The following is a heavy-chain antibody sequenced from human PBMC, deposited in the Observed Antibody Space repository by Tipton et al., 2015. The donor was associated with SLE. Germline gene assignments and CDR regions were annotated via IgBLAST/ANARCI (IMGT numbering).Heavy chain of an antibody. CDR1: GGSISSYY. CDR2: IYYSGST. V-gene: IGHV4-59*01. J-gene: IGHJ4*02. Sequence: TLSLTCTVSGGSISSYYWSWIRQPPGKGLEWIGYIYYSGSTNYNPSLKSRVTISVDTSKNQFSLKLSSVTAADTAVYYCAGEGVSFDYGGQGTLFPVSS. D-gene: IGHD2-8*01. CDR3: AGEGVSFDY.